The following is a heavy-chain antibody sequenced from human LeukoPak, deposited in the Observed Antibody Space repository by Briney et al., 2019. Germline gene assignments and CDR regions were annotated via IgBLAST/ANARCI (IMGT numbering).Heavy chain of an antibody. CDR3: ARVSDSSGYQLHFDY. Sequence: SETLSLTCTVSGGSISSYYWSWIRQPPVKGLEWIGYIYYSGSTNYNPSLKSRVTISVDTSKNQFSLKLSSVTAADTAVYYCARVSDSSGYQLHFDYWGQGTLVTVSS. CDR1: GGSISSYY. V-gene: IGHV4-59*01. D-gene: IGHD3-22*01. CDR2: IYYSGST. J-gene: IGHJ4*02.